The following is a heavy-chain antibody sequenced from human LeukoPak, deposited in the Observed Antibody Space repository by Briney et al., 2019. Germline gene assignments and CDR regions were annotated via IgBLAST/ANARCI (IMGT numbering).Heavy chain of an antibody. CDR1: GGSISSSSYY. Sequence: PSETLSLTCTVSGGSISSSSYYWGWIRQPPGKGLEWIGSIYYSGSTYYNPSLKSRVTISADTSKNQFSLKLSSVTAADTAVYYCARRDGSIGAKDYWGQGTLVTVSS. J-gene: IGHJ4*02. V-gene: IGHV4-39*01. CDR2: IYYSGST. D-gene: IGHD5-24*01. CDR3: ARRDGSIGAKDY.